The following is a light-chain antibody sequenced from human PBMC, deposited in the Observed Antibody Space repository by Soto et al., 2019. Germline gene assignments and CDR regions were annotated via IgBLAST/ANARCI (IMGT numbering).Light chain of an antibody. Sequence: EIVMTQSPATLSVSPGERATPSCRASQSVSSNLAWYQQKPGQAPSLLIYDISARATGIPTRFSGSGSGTEFTLIISSLQSEDFAVYYCQQYNDWPLTFGGGTKVEIK. J-gene: IGKJ4*01. CDR1: QSVSSN. CDR2: DIS. V-gene: IGKV3D-15*01. CDR3: QQYNDWPLT.